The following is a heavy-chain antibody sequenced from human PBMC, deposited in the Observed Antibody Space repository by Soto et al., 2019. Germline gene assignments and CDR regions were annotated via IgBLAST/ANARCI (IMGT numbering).Heavy chain of an antibody. J-gene: IGHJ6*02. D-gene: IGHD2-15*01. V-gene: IGHV3-30-3*01. Sequence: GGSLRLSCAASGFTFSNFAMYWVRQAPGKGLEWVTVISYDGSHKYYADSVKGRFTISRDNSKNTLYLQMNNLRAEDSAVYFCARDYSYQRAMDVWGQGTTVTVSS. CDR1: GFTFSNFA. CDR3: ARDYSYQRAMDV. CDR2: ISYDGSHK.